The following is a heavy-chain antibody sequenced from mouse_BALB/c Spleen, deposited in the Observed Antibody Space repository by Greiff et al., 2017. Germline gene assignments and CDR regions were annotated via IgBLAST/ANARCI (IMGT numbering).Heavy chain of an antibody. J-gene: IGHJ4*01. CDR2: IWWDDDK. V-gene: IGHV8-8*01. D-gene: IGHD1-1*01. CDR1: GFSLSTSGMG. CDR3: NSHYYGSSYAMDY. Sequence: ESGPGILQPSQTLSLTCSFSGFSLSTSGMGVGWIRQPSGKGLEWLAHIWWDDDKRYNPALKSRLTISKDTSSNQVFLKIASVDTADTATYYCNSHYYGSSYAMDYWGQGTSVTVSS.